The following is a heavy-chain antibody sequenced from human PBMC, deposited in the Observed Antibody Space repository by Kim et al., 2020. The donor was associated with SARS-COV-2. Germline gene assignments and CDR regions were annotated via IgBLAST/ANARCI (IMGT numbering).Heavy chain of an antibody. CDR3: VGGDSGWPKLYYFDY. CDR1: GGSISSYY. D-gene: IGHD6-19*01. V-gene: IGHV4-59*08. CDR2: IYYSGST. Sequence: SETLSLTCTVSGGSISSYYWSWIRQPPGKGLEWIGYIYYSGSTNYNPSLKSRITISVDTSKNQFSLKLSSVTAADTAVYYCVGGDSGWPKLYYFDYWGQG. J-gene: IGHJ4*02.